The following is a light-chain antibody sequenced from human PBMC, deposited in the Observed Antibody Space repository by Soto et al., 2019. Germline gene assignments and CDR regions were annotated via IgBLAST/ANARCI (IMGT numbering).Light chain of an antibody. V-gene: IGLV2-14*03. Sequence: QSALTQPASVSGSPGQSITISCTGTSSDVGAYNYVSWHQQHPGKAPKLLISGVSNRPSGVSDRSSGSKSGNTASLTISGLQAEDEADYYCSSYTRTKTLVFGGGTKLTVL. CDR2: GVS. CDR3: SSYTRTKTLV. CDR1: SSDVGAYNY. J-gene: IGLJ2*01.